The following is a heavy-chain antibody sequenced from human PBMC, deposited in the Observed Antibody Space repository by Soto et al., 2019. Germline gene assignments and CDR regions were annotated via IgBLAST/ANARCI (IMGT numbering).Heavy chain of an antibody. J-gene: IGHJ6*02. CDR3: AKLAGYCSGNSCHGDYAMDV. Sequence: SETLSLTCSVSGGSISSKGYSWGWIRQPPGKGLEWIGTFYYSENTYYNPSLKSRVTISVDTSKNQFSLKLSSVTAADTAVYYCAKLAGYCSGNSCHGDYAMDVWGQGTTVTAS. V-gene: IGHV4-39*01. D-gene: IGHD2-2*01. CDR2: FYYSENT. CDR1: GGSISSKGYS.